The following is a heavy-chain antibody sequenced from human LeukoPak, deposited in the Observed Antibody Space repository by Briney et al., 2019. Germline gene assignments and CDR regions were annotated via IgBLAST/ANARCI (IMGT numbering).Heavy chain of an antibody. Sequence: SVKVSCKASGGTFSSYTINWVRQAPGQGLEWMGRIIPILGIANYAQKFQGRVTITADKSTSTAYMGLSSLRSEDTAVYYCASEPPYYDSSGPLRPWGQGTLVTVSS. J-gene: IGHJ5*02. CDR2: IIPILGIA. CDR1: GGTFSSYT. V-gene: IGHV1-69*02. D-gene: IGHD3-22*01. CDR3: ASEPPYYDSSGPLRP.